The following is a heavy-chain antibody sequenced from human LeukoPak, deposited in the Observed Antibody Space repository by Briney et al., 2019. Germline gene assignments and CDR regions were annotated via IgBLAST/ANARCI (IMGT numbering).Heavy chain of an antibody. CDR3: ARDRGIAAAGTPIDY. J-gene: IGHJ4*02. V-gene: IGHV1-18*04. CDR2: ISTYDGNA. CDR1: GYSFTSYG. D-gene: IGHD6-13*01. Sequence: ASVKISCKASGYSFTSYGISWVRQAPGQGLEWMGWISTYDGNANYAQRVQDRLTMTTDTSTSTAYMELRSLRSDDTAVYYCARDRGIAAAGTPIDYWGQGTLVTVSS.